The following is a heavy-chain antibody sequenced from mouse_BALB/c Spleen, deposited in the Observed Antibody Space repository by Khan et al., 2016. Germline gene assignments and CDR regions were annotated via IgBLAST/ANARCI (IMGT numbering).Heavy chain of an antibody. CDR3: ASQYGSSYVGFAY. CDR2: INPGSGGT. D-gene: IGHD1-1*01. Sequence: QVQLQQSGAELVRPGTSVKVSCKASGYAFTNCLIEWVKQRPGQGLEWIGVINPGSGGTTYNERFKGKATLTADNSSSTAYMQRSSLTSDDSAVYFCASQYGSSYVGFAYWGQGTLVTVSA. V-gene: IGHV1-54*01. CDR1: GYAFTNCL. J-gene: IGHJ3*01.